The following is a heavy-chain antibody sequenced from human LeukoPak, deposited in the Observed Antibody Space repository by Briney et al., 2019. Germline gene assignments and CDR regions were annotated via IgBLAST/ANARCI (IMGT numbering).Heavy chain of an antibody. Sequence: RRASVKVSCKASGYTFTSYGISWVRQAPGQGLEWMGWISAYNGNTNYAQKLQGRVTMTTDTSTSTAYMELRSQRSDDTAVYYCAREGVAVAADYYYYYMDVWGKGTKVTVSS. CDR3: AREGVAVAADYYYYYMDV. V-gene: IGHV1-18*01. CDR2: ISAYNGNT. CDR1: GYTFTSYG. J-gene: IGHJ6*03. D-gene: IGHD6-19*01.